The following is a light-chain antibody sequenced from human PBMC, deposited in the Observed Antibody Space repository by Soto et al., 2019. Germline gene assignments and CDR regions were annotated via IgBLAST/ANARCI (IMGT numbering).Light chain of an antibody. J-gene: IGKJ4*01. Sequence: DIVMTQSPDSLAVSLGERATINCKSSQSVLYSPDNKNYLALYQQKPGQPPNLLIYWASTRESAVPDRFSGSSSATDFTLTISSLQAEDVAVYYCQQYYSTPLTFGGETKVEIK. CDR3: QQYYSTPLT. CDR1: QSVLYSPDNKNY. CDR2: WAS. V-gene: IGKV4-1*01.